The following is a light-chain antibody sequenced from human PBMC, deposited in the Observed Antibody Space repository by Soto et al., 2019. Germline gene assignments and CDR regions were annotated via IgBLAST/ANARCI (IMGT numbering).Light chain of an antibody. CDR2: TAS. J-gene: IGKJ2*01. CDR3: QQSYSTPLT. Sequence: DIQMTQSPSSLSASVGDRVTITCRASQSIGSNLNWYQQKPGKAPKLLIYTASNLESGVPSRFSGSGSGTDFSLTISSLQPEDFATYYCQQSYSTPLTFGRGTNLYSK. V-gene: IGKV1-39*01. CDR1: QSIGSN.